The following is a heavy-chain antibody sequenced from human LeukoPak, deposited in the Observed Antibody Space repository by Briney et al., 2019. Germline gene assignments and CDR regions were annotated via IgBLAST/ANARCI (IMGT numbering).Heavy chain of an antibody. CDR1: GFTFSSYA. V-gene: IGHV3-23*01. J-gene: IGHJ4*02. Sequence: GGSLRLSCAASGFTFSSYAMSWARQVPGKGLEWVSVIRGSGDSTYYADSVEGRFTISRDNSKNTLYLQMNSLRAEDTAVYFCAKDKGIAARPCFDYWGQGTLVTVSS. CDR2: IRGSGDST. CDR3: AKDKGIAARPCFDY. D-gene: IGHD6-6*01.